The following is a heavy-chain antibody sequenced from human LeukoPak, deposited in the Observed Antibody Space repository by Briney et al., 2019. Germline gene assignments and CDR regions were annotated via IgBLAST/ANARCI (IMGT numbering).Heavy chain of an antibody. J-gene: IGHJ4*02. CDR1: GITFSSYV. Sequence: GFLRLSCAASGITFSSYVMSWVRQAPGEGLGWVSAISSSGGRTDDADSVKGRFTISRDNSKNTLYLQMNSLRAEDTAVYYCARGGGSYSFDYWGQGTLVTVSS. D-gene: IGHD1-26*01. CDR3: ARGGGSYSFDY. CDR2: ISSSGGRT. V-gene: IGHV3-23*01.